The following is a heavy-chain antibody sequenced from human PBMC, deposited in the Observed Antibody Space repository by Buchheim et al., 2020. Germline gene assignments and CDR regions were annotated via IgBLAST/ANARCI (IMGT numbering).Heavy chain of an antibody. Sequence: VKKPGSSLKVSCKASGGTFSSYAISWVRQAPGQGLEWMGRIIPILGIANYAQKFQGSVTITADKSTSTAYMELSSLRSEDTAVSYCASGSSSGTFDYWGQGTL. CDR1: GGTFSSYA. J-gene: IGHJ4*02. CDR3: ASGSSSGTFDY. D-gene: IGHD3-22*01. CDR2: IIPILGIA. V-gene: IGHV1-69*04.